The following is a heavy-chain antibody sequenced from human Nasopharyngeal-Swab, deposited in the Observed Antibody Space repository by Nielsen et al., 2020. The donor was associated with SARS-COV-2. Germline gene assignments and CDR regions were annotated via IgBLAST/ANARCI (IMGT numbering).Heavy chain of an antibody. Sequence: ASVKVSGRASGYTFTGDDMHWVRQAPGQGLEWMGRINPNSGGTNYAQKFQGRVTMTRDTSISTAYMELSRLRSDDTAVYYCARWYPNWFDPWGQGTLVTVSS. CDR1: GYTFTGDD. CDR2: INPNSGGT. D-gene: IGHD2-15*01. V-gene: IGHV1-2*06. CDR3: ARWYPNWFDP. J-gene: IGHJ5*02.